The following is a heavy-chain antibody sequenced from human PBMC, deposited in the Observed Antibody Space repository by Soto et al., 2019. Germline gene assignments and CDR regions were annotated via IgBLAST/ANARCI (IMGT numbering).Heavy chain of an antibody. CDR1: GFTFSSYA. CDR2: ISYDGSNK. J-gene: IGHJ6*02. CDR3: ARDQYSYGSAYYYYGMDV. D-gene: IGHD5-18*01. V-gene: IGHV3-30-3*01. Sequence: GGSLRLSCAASGFTFSSYAMHWVRQAPGKGLEWVAVISYDGSNKYYADSVKGRFTISRDNSKNTLYLQMNSLRAEDTAVYYCARDQYSYGSAYYYYGMDVWGQGTTVTVSS.